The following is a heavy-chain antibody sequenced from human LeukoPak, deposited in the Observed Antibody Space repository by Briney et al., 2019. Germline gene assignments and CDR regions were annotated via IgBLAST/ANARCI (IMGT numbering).Heavy chain of an antibody. Sequence: GASVTVSFMDSGYTFTNYAMHWVRQAAGQRVEWMGCINDGNGNTQYSQKFQGRGTITRDTSAGTAYMELNMLRSKDAAVYYCARSPGDGETISYYYGMDVWGQGTTVTVSS. CDR2: INDGNGNT. V-gene: IGHV1-3*01. J-gene: IGHJ6*02. CDR1: GYTFTNYA. D-gene: IGHD4-17*01. CDR3: ARSPGDGETISYYYGMDV.